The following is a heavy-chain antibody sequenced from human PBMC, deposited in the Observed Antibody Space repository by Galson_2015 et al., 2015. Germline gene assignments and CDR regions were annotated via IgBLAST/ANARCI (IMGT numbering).Heavy chain of an antibody. CDR2: ISYDGSNK. Sequence: SLRLSCAASGFTFSSYAMHWVRQAPGKGLEWVAVISYDGSNKYYADSVRGRFTISRDNSKNTLYLQMSSLRAEDTAVYYCQTPDIVVVPAAKRSDYWGQGTLVTVSS. CDR1: GFTFSSYA. V-gene: IGHV3-30-3*01. J-gene: IGHJ4*02. D-gene: IGHD2-2*01. CDR3: QTPDIVVVPAAKRSDY.